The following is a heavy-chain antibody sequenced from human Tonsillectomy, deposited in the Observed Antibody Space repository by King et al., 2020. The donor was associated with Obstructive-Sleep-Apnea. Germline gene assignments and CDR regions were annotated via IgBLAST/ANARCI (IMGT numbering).Heavy chain of an antibody. D-gene: IGHD4-11*01. CDR1: GGSFSGYY. J-gene: IGHJ6*02. CDR3: ARDDDYKEGSYYYYGMDV. V-gene: IGHV4-34*01. Sequence: VQLQQWDAGLLKPSETLSLTCAVYGGSFSGYYWSWIRQPPGKGLEWIGEINHSGSTIYNPSLKSRVTISVDTSKNQFSLKLSSVTAADTAVYYCARDDDYKEGSYYYYGMDVWGQGTTVTVSS. CDR2: INHSGST.